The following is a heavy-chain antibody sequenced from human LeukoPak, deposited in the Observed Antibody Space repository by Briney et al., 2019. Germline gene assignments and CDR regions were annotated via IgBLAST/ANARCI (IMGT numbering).Heavy chain of an antibody. V-gene: IGHV1-18*01. D-gene: IGHD4-17*01. Sequence: ASVKVSCKASGYSFTSYGISWVRQAPGQGLEWMGWISAYNGNTNYAQMLQGRVTMTTDTSTSTAYMELRSLRSDDTAVYYCARETSYDYGDYGALDIWGQGTMVTVSS. CDR2: ISAYNGNT. J-gene: IGHJ3*02. CDR3: ARETSYDYGDYGALDI. CDR1: GYSFTSYG.